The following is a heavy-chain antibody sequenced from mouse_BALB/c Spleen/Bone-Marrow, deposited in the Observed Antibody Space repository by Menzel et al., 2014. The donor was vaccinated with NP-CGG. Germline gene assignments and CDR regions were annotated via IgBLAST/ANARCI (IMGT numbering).Heavy chain of an antibody. J-gene: IGHJ3*01. Sequence: EVQLQQSGAELVKPGASVKLSCTASGFNIKDTYMHWVKQRPEQGLEWIGRIDPANGNIKYDPKFQGKATITADTSSNTAYLQLSSLTSEDTAVYYCAPYYYGRWFANWGQGTLVTASA. V-gene: IGHV14-3*02. D-gene: IGHD1-1*01. CDR3: APYYYGRWFAN. CDR1: GFNIKDTY. CDR2: IDPANGNI.